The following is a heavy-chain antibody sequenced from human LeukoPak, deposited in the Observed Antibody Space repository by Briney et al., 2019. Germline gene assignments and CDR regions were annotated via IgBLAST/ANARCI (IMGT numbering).Heavy chain of an antibody. J-gene: IGHJ4*02. CDR1: GFTFSSYA. CDR3: ARGLGDVFYDILTGYTSFDY. Sequence: GGSLRLSCAASGFTFSSYAMHWVRQAPGKGLEWVAVISYDGSNKYYADSVKGRFTIPRDNSKNTLYLQMNSLRAEDTAVYYCARGLGDVFYDILTGYTSFDYWGQGTLVTVSS. D-gene: IGHD3-9*01. CDR2: ISYDGSNK. V-gene: IGHV3-30-3*01.